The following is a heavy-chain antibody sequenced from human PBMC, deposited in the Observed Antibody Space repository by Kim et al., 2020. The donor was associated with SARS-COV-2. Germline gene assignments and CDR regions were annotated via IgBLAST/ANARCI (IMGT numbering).Heavy chain of an antibody. CDR1: GFTFGDYD. V-gene: IGHV3-9*01. Sequence: GGSLRLSCAASGFTFGDYDMNWVRQAPGKGLEWVSGISWHSGSIGYADSVKGRFTISRDNAKNSLYLQMNSLRAEDTALYYCAKGLDSRTPRDAFDIWGQGTMVTVSS. J-gene: IGHJ3*02. D-gene: IGHD3-22*01. CDR3: AKGLDSRTPRDAFDI. CDR2: ISWHSGSI.